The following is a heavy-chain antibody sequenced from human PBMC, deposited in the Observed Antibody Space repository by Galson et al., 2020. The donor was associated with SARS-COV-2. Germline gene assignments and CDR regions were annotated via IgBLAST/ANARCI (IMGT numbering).Heavy chain of an antibody. CDR1: GFTLSNYA. J-gene: IGHJ4*02. CDR3: AKVTFGDPSPFYFDN. CDR2: ISADGSDT. D-gene: IGHD3-10*01. Sequence: GESLKISCAASGFTLSNYAFHWVRQAPGKGLEWLASISADGSDTFHVDSVRGRFTVSRDNSLNTVFLQMNSLRPEDTAIYYCAKVTFGDPSPFYFDNWGQGTLVTVSS. V-gene: IGHV3-30*18.